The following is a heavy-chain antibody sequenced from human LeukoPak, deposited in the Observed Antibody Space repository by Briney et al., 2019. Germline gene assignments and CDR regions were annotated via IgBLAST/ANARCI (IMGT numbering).Heavy chain of an antibody. Sequence: PGRSLRLSCAASGFTFSSYAMHWVRQAPGKGLEWVAVISYDGSNKYYADSVKGRFTISRDNSKNTLYLQMNNLRAEDTAVYYCARERVRGYSYGYLDYWGQGTLVTVSS. J-gene: IGHJ4*02. V-gene: IGHV3-30*04. CDR1: GFTFSSYA. D-gene: IGHD5-18*01. CDR3: ARERVRGYSYGYLDY. CDR2: ISYDGSNK.